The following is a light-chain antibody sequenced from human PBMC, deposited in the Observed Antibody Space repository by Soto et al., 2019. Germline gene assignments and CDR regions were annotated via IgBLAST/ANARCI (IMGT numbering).Light chain of an antibody. J-gene: IGKJ1*01. Sequence: DIQMSQSPSTLSASVGDRVTITCRATQTISSWLAWYQQKTGKAPKLLIYKASTLKSGVPSRFSGCGSGTEFTLNIRSLQPDDLATYYCKHYNSYPEAFGPGTKVDIK. CDR3: KHYNSYPEA. V-gene: IGKV1-5*03. CDR1: QTISSW. CDR2: KAS.